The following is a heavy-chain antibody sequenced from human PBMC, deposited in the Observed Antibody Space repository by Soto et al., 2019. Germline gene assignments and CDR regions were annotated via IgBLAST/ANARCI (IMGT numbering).Heavy chain of an antibody. CDR3: ARLGGDYDY. Sequence: SETLSLTCAVSGGSISSGGYSWSWIRQPPGKGLEWIGYIYYSGSTNYNPSLKSRITMSVDTSKNQFYLKLSSVTAADTAVYYCARLGGDYDYWGQGTLVTVSS. CDR1: GGSISSGGYS. J-gene: IGHJ4*02. V-gene: IGHV4-61*08. CDR2: IYYSGST. D-gene: IGHD3-16*01.